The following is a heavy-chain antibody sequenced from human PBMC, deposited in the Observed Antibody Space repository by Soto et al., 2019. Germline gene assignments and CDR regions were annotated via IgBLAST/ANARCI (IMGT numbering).Heavy chain of an antibody. CDR3: ARDKGDGSGSYYGY. V-gene: IGHV1-18*01. D-gene: IGHD3-10*01. CDR2: ISAYNGNT. J-gene: IGHJ4*02. Sequence: QVQLVQSGAEVKKPGASVKVSCKASGYTFSSYGITWVRQAPGQGLEWMGWISAYNGNTNYAQKLQGRVTMTTDTSTSTAYMDLRSLRSDDTAIYYCARDKGDGSGSYYGYWGQGTLVTVSS. CDR1: GYTFSSYG.